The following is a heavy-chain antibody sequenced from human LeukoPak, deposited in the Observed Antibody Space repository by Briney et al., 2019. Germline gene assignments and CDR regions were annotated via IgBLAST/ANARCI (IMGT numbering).Heavy chain of an antibody. CDR3: ARGPSWTMIVEVKRGYFDY. D-gene: IGHD3-22*01. V-gene: IGHV4-34*01. CDR2: INHSGST. CDR1: GGSFSGYY. Sequence: SETLSLTCAVYGGSFSGYYWSWIRQPPGKGLEWIGEINHSGSTNYNPSLKSRVTISVDTSKNQFSLKLSSVTAADTAVYYCARGPSWTMIVEVKRGYFDYWGQGTLVTVSS. J-gene: IGHJ4*02.